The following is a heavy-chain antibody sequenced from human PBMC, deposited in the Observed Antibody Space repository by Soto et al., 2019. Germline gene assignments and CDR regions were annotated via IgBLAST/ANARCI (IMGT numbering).Heavy chain of an antibody. D-gene: IGHD6-19*01. V-gene: IGHV3-23*01. CDR2: ISGNVGSTT. CDR3: AKHRGFVAGPFDS. Sequence: EVQLLESGGGLAQPGGSLRLSCAVSGITFTNYAMGWVRQAPGKGLEWVSGISGNVGSTTHYVDSMKGRFTISRDNFKIILFLQMNSLRAEVTAVYYCAKHRGFVAGPFDSWGQGTLVIVSS. CDR1: GITFTNYA. J-gene: IGHJ4*02.